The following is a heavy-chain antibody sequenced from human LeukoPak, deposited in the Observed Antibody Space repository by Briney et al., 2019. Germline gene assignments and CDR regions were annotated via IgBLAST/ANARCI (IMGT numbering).Heavy chain of an antibody. V-gene: IGHV4-4*07. D-gene: IGHD3-3*01. CDR1: GGSISSYY. CDR2: IYTSGSA. J-gene: IGHJ4*02. Sequence: SETLSLTCTVSGGSISSYYWSWIRQPVGKGLEWIGRIYTSGSANYNPSLKSRVTMSVDTSKNQFSLKLSSVTAADTAVYYCARVGYDFWSGYYTPGYFDYWGQGTLVTVSS. CDR3: ARVGYDFWSGYYTPGYFDY.